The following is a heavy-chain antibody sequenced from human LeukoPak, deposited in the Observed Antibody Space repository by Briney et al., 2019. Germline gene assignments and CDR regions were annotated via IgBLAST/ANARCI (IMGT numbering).Heavy chain of an antibody. CDR3: ARSDFWSGYFDY. J-gene: IGHJ4*02. CDR1: GFIFRNYA. Sequence: GGSQRLSCAASGFIFRNYAMTWVRQAPGKGLEWVSAISGSGGSTYSADSVMGRFTISRDNSKNTLYLQMNSLRAEDTAVYYCARSDFWSGYFDYWGQGTLVTVSS. V-gene: IGHV3-23*01. D-gene: IGHD3-3*01. CDR2: ISGSGGST.